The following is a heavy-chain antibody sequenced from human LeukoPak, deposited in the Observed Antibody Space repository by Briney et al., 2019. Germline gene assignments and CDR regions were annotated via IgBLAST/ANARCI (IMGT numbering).Heavy chain of an antibody. D-gene: IGHD3-10*01. J-gene: IGHJ4*02. CDR1: GFTVSSYG. V-gene: IGHV3-30*18. CDR3: AKSRITMVRGVLYYFDY. CDR2: ISYDGSNK. Sequence: GGSLRLSCAASGFTVSSYGIHWVRQAPGKGLEWVAVISYDGSNKYCADSVKGRFTISRDNSKNTLYLQMNSLRAEDTAVYYCAKSRITMVRGVLYYFDYWGQGTLVTVSS.